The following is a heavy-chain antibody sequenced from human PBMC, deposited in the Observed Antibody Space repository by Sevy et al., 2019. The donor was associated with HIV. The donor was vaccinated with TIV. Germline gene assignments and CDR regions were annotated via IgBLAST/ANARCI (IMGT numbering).Heavy chain of an antibody. CDR2: INQDGSEK. D-gene: IGHD5-12*01. J-gene: IGHJ6*02. CDR3: AREGSAYDTYYYHYAMDV. CDR1: GFTFKSYW. Sequence: GGSLRLSCAASGFTFKSYWMTWVRQAPGKGLEWVANINQDGSEKYYSDSLKGRFSISRDNSKNSVHLQINTLRAEDTAVYYCAREGSAYDTYYYHYAMDVWGQVPTVTVSS. V-gene: IGHV3-7*01.